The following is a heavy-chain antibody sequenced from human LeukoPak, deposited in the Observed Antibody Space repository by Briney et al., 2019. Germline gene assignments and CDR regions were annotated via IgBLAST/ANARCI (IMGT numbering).Heavy chain of an antibody. CDR1: GGTFSSYA. Sequence: GASVKVSCKASGGTFSSYAISWVRQAPGQGLEWMGGIIPIFGTANYAQKFQGRVTITADKSTSTAYMELSGLRPEDTAVYYCARDVGALTYYYGSGSYIYGMDVWGKGTTVTVSS. CDR2: IIPIFGTA. D-gene: IGHD3-10*01. J-gene: IGHJ6*04. CDR3: ARDVGALTYYYGSGSYIYGMDV. V-gene: IGHV1-69*06.